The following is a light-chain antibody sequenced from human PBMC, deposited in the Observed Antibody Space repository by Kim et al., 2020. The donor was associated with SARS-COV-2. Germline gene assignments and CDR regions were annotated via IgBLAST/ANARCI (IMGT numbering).Light chain of an antibody. CDR2: GAS. J-gene: IGKJ1*01. V-gene: IGKV3-15*01. Sequence: ASPGKRATLSSRASTSAGNNIAWYQQKPGQAPRVLIYGASTRATNIPARFSGSGSGTEFTLTISSLESEDFAVYFCQQYNKWPRTFGQGTKVDIK. CDR3: QQYNKWPRT. CDR1: TSAGNN.